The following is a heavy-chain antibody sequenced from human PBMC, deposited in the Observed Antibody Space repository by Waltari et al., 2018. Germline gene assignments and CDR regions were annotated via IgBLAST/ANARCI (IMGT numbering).Heavy chain of an antibody. D-gene: IGHD2-8*01. Sequence: QVQLVQSGAEVKKPGSSVKVSCKASGGTFSSYAISWVRQAPGQGLEWMGGIIPIFGTANYAQKFQGRVTITADESTSTAYMELSSLRSEDTAVYYCARGQIVLMVYAKEGPAFDIWGQGTMVTVSS. V-gene: IGHV1-69*01. CDR3: ARGQIVLMVYAKEGPAFDI. CDR1: GGTFSSYA. CDR2: IIPIFGTA. J-gene: IGHJ3*02.